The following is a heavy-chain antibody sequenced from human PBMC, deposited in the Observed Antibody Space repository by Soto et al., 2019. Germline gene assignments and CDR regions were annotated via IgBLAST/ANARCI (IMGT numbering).Heavy chain of an antibody. J-gene: IGHJ6*02. Sequence: QMQLVESGGGVVQPGRSLRLSCVASEFVFSSYGMHWVRQAPGKGLEWVAVISFDGSQKYYADSVRGRFTISRDNSKNPLCLLVTRLRADDTGVYYCAKGGTTAATYYWYGMDVWGQGTTVTVSS. CDR3: AKGGTTAATYYWYGMDV. CDR1: EFVFSSYG. D-gene: IGHD2-2*01. V-gene: IGHV3-30*18. CDR2: ISFDGSQK.